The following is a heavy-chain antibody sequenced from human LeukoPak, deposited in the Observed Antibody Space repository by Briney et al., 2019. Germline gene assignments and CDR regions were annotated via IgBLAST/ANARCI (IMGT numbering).Heavy chain of an antibody. CDR1: GFTFSSYA. CDR3: ARPTTGTTSGIYYFDY. CDR2: ISGSGGST. Sequence: GGSLRLSCAASGFTFSSYAMSWVRQAPGKGLEWVSAISGSGGSTYYADSVKGRFTISRDNSKNTLYLQMNSLRAEDTALYYCARPTTGTTSGIYYFDYWGQGTLVTVSS. J-gene: IGHJ4*02. V-gene: IGHV3-23*01. D-gene: IGHD1-1*01.